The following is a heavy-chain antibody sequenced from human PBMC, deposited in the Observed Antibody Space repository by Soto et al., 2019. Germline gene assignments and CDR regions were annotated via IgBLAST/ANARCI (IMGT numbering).Heavy chain of an antibody. CDR3: ARHVDGYGPSLDY. D-gene: IGHD3-10*01. J-gene: IGHJ4*02. Sequence: GESLKISCKGSGYSFTSYWIGWVRQMPGKGLECMGIIYPGDSDTRYSPSFQGQVTISADKSISTAYLQWSSLKASDTAIHYCARHVDGYGPSLDYWRQGTPVTVSS. CDR1: GYSFTSYW. CDR2: IYPGDSDT. V-gene: IGHV5-51*01.